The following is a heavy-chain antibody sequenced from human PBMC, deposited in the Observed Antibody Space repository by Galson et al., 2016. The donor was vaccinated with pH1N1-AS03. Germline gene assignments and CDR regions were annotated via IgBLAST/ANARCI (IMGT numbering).Heavy chain of an antibody. J-gene: IGHJ4*02. CDR2: IYFRGAT. D-gene: IGHD1-26*01. V-gene: IGHV4-39*07. CDR3: ARHVGGSYPNNLDS. Sequence: SETLSLTCTVSGDSISSTPYCWGWIRQPPGKGLEWIGTIYFRGATYYSPSLKSRVTVSIDSSKNLFSLSLSSVTAADTAVYYFARHVGGSYPNNLDSWGQGTLVIVSS. CDR1: GDSISSTPYC.